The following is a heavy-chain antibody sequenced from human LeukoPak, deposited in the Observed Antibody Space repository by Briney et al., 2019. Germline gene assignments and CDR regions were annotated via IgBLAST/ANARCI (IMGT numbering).Heavy chain of an antibody. V-gene: IGHV3-48*03. CDR1: GFTFNTYE. Sequence: GGSLRLSCAASGFTFNTYEMNWVRQTPGKGLEWVSYISSSGSSKYYADSFKGRFTISRDNAENSLYLQMNSLRAEDTAVYYCARDGGSAWFLDYWGQGTLVTVSS. CDR3: ARDGGSAWFLDY. CDR2: ISSSGSSK. D-gene: IGHD6-19*01. J-gene: IGHJ4*02.